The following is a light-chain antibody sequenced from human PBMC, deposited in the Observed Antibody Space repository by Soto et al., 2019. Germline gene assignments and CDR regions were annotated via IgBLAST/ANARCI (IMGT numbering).Light chain of an antibody. Sequence: QAVVTQEPSLTVSPGGTVTLTCASSTGAVTSGYYPNWFQQKPGQAPRALIYSTSNTHSWTPARFSGSLLGGKAALTLSGVQPEDDAEYYCLLYYGGAVVFGGGTKLTVL. CDR1: TGAVTSGYY. CDR2: STS. J-gene: IGLJ2*01. V-gene: IGLV7-43*01. CDR3: LLYYGGAVV.